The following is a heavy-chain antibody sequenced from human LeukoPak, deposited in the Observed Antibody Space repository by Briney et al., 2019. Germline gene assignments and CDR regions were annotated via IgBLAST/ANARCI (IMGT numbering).Heavy chain of an antibody. Sequence: GGSLRLSCAASGFTFSSYAMSWFRKAPGKGLEWVSAISGSGGSTYYADSVKGRFTISRDNSKNTLYLQMNSLRAEDTAVYYCAKDSRRGLINWFDPWGQGTLVTVSS. CDR3: AKDSRRGLINWFDP. V-gene: IGHV3-23*01. CDR1: GFTFSSYA. J-gene: IGHJ5*02. CDR2: ISGSGGST. D-gene: IGHD2-2*01.